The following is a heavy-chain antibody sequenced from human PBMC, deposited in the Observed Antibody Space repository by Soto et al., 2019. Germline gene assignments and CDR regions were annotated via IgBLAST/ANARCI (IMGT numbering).Heavy chain of an antibody. J-gene: IGHJ4*02. CDR1: GGSFSGYY. V-gene: IGHV4-34*01. Sequence: PSETLSLTCAVYGGSFSGYYWSWIRQPPGKGLEWIGEINHSGSTNYNPSLKSRVTISVDTSKNQFSLKLSSVTAADTAVYYCARARGRLYPHLTYYFDYWGQGTLVTVSS. D-gene: IGHD3-16*01. CDR2: INHSGST. CDR3: ARARGRLYPHLTYYFDY.